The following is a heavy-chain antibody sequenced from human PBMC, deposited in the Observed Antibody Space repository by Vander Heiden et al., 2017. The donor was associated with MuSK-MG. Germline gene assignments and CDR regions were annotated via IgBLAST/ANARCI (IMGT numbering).Heavy chain of an antibody. CDR2: INHSGST. J-gene: IGHJ4*02. CDR3: ARGFLLHY. CDR1: GGSFRGYY. Sequence: QVQLQQWGAGLLKPPETLSLTCAVYGGSFRGYYWSWIRQPPGKGLEWIGEINHSGSTNYNPSLKSRVTISVDTSKNQFSLKLSSVTAADTAVYYCARGFLLHYWGQGTLVTVSS. V-gene: IGHV4-34*01.